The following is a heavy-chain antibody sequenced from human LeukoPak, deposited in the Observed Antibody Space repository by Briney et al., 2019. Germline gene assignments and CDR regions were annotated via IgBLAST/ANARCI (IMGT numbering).Heavy chain of an antibody. D-gene: IGHD4-23*01. CDR1: GGSFSGYY. CDR2: INHSGST. J-gene: IGHJ4*02. CDR3: ARGPYGGPYYFDY. Sequence: SETLSLTCAVYGGSFSGYYRSWIRQPPGKGLEWIGEINHSGSTNYNPSLKSRVTISVDTSKNQFSLKLSSVTAADTAVYYCARGPYGGPYYFDYWGQGTLVTVSS. V-gene: IGHV4-34*01.